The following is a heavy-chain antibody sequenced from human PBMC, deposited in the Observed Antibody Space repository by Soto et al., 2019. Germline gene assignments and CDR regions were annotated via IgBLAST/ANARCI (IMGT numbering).Heavy chain of an antibody. CDR2: IYHSGST. J-gene: IGHJ4*02. V-gene: IGHV4-38-2*01. Sequence: SETLSLTCAVSGYSISSGYYWGWIRQPPGKGLEWIGSIYHSGSTYYNPSLKSRVTISVDTSKNQFSLRLTSVTSADTAVYYCARGGSYGDFFDYWGQGAQVTVS. D-gene: IGHD4-17*01. CDR3: ARGGSYGDFFDY. CDR1: GYSISSGYY.